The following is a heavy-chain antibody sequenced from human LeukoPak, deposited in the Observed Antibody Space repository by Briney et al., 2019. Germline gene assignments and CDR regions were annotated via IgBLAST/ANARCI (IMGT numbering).Heavy chain of an antibody. Sequence: LEWMGWINTNTGNPTYAQGFTGRFVFSLDTSVSTAYLQISSLKAEDTAVYYCARAAASDYWGQGTLVTVSS. CDR3: ARAAASDY. J-gene: IGHJ4*02. V-gene: IGHV7-4-1*02. CDR2: INTNTGNP. D-gene: IGHD2-15*01.